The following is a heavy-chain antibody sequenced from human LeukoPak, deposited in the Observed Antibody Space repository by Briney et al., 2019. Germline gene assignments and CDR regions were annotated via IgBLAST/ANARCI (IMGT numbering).Heavy chain of an antibody. CDR2: IKQDGSAK. Sequence: PGGSLRLSCAASGFILISYWMRWVRQAPGKGVEGVANIKQDGSAKNYVDSVKGRFTISRDNAKNSLYLQLNSLRAEDTAVYYCAGCAGNSCYFDYWGQGTLVIVSS. CDR3: AGCAGNSCYFDY. D-gene: IGHD1-1*01. V-gene: IGHV3-7*01. CDR1: GFILISYW. J-gene: IGHJ4*02.